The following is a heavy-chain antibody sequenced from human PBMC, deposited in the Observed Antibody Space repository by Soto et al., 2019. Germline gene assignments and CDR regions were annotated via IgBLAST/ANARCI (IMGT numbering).Heavy chain of an antibody. Sequence: GGSLRLSCAASGFAFSSYAMHWVRQAPGKGLEWIGYSSNSGSFTRYADSVKGRFSISRDNAKNSLYLQINSLRGDDTAIYYCVRSGDNYNLLDYWGQGTPVTVSS. CDR3: VRSGDNYNLLDY. J-gene: IGHJ4*02. CDR2: SSNSGSFT. CDR1: GFAFSSYA. D-gene: IGHD1-1*01. V-gene: IGHV3-21*05.